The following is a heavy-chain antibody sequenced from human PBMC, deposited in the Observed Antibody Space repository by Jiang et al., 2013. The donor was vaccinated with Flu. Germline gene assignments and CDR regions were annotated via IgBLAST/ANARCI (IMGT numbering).Heavy chain of an antibody. CDR3: ARARNDYGDSRAGLDI. Sequence: LLKPSETLSLTCSVSGSSINYYQWNWIRQPPGKGLEWIGYISHSGSSDCNPSLESRVNMSLDTSKNQFSLKLDSVTAADTAVYFCARARNDYGDSRAGLDIWGQGILVTVSS. V-gene: IGHV4-59*01. CDR1: GSSINYYQ. D-gene: IGHD4-17*01. J-gene: IGHJ4*02. CDR2: ISHSGSS.